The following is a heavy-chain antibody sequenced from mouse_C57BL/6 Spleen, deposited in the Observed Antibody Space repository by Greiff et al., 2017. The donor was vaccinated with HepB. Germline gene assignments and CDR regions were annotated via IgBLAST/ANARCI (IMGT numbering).Heavy chain of an antibody. V-gene: IGHV1-50*01. D-gene: IGHD1-1*01. J-gene: IGHJ4*01. Sequence: VKLMESGAELVKPGASVKLSCKASGYTFTSYWMQWVKQRPGQGLEWIGEIDPSDSYTNYNQKFKGKATLTVDTSSSPAYMQLSSLTSEDSAVYYCARVPFYYGSSSYYYAMDYWGQGTSVTVSS. CDR1: GYTFTSYW. CDR3: ARVPFYYGSSSYYYAMDY. CDR2: IDPSDSYT.